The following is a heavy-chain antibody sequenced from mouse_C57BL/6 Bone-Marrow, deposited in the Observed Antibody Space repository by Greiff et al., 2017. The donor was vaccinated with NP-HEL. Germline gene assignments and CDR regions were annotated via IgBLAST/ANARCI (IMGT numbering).Heavy chain of an antibody. D-gene: IGHD3-3*01. CDR1: GYAFTNYL. CDR3: AREGWDEGAWFAY. Sequence: VKLMESGAELVRPGTSVKVSCKASGYAFTNYLIEWVKQRPGQGLEWIGVINPGSGGTNYNEKFKGKATLTADKSSSTAYMQLSSLTSEDSAVYFCAREGWDEGAWFAYWGQGTLVTVSA. V-gene: IGHV1-54*01. CDR2: INPGSGGT. J-gene: IGHJ3*01.